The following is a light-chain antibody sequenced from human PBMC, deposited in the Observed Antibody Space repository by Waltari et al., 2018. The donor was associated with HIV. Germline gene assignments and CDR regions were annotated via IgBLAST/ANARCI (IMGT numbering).Light chain of an antibody. CDR1: SSNIGSKY. V-gene: IGLV1-47*01. Sequence: QSVLTQPPSASGTPGQRVTISCSGSSSNIGSKYVYWYQQLPGTAPKLLLYRNYQRPSGVPDRVVGSKSGTSASLAISGLRSEDEADYYCAAWDDSLSGRGVFGGGTKLTVL. CDR3: AAWDDSLSGRGV. CDR2: RNY. J-gene: IGLJ2*01.